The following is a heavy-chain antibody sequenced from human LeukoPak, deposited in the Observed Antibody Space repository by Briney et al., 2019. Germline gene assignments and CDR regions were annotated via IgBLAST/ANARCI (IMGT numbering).Heavy chain of an antibody. CDR2: ISYDGTNK. V-gene: IGHV3-33*05. J-gene: IGHJ4*02. Sequence: PGGSLRLSCAASSFIFTSYAMHWVRQAPGKGLEWVAVISYDGTNKYYADSVKGRFTISKDTSKNTLYMNMIRLEAKDTAIYYCAKRGSKWDLDNWGQGTLVTVSS. CDR3: AKRGSKWDLDN. D-gene: IGHD1-26*01. CDR1: SFIFTSYA.